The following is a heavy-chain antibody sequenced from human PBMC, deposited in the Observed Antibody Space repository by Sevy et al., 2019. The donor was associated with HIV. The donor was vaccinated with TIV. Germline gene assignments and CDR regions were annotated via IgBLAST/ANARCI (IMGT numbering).Heavy chain of an antibody. CDR1: GFRFSAFG. Sequence: GGSLRVSCVASGFRFSAFGMAWVRQAAGEGLEWVSGINGGGGSTYYRNSVKGRFTVSRDNSKNTVYLQMNSLRADDTAVYYCAKAPYYDFWSHNYNNWFDPRGQGTLVTVSS. D-gene: IGHD3-3*01. CDR3: AKAPYYDFWSHNYNNWFDP. J-gene: IGHJ5*02. V-gene: IGHV3-23*01. CDR2: INGGGGST.